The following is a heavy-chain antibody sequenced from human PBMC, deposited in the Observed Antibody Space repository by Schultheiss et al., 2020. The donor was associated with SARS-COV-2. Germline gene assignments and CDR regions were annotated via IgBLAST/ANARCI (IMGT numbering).Heavy chain of an antibody. J-gene: IGHJ4*02. CDR3: AIGRGRITIFGVVIIHRLFDY. Sequence: SETLSLTCAVYGGSFSGYYWSWIRQPPGKGLEWIGEINHSGSTNYNPSLKSRVTISVDTSKNQFSLKLSSVTAADTAVYYCAIGRGRITIFGVVIIHRLFDYWGQGTLVTVSS. CDR1: GGSFSGYY. D-gene: IGHD3-3*01. V-gene: IGHV4-34*01. CDR2: INHSGST.